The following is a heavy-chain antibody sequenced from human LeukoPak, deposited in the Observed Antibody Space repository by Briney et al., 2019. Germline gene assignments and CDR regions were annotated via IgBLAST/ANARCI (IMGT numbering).Heavy chain of an antibody. J-gene: IGHJ4*02. Sequence: SETLSLTCTVSGGSISSSSYYWGWIRKPPGKGLEWIGNIYYSGSTYYNPSLKSRVTISVDTSKNQFSLKLSSVTAADTAVYYCARRGSSSWVYYFDYWGQGTLVTVSS. V-gene: IGHV4-39*01. CDR2: IYYSGST. D-gene: IGHD6-6*01. CDR1: GGSISSSSYY. CDR3: ARRGSSSWVYYFDY.